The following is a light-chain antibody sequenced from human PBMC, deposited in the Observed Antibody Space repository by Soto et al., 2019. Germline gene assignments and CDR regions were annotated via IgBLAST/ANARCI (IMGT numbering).Light chain of an antibody. V-gene: IGKV3-15*01. Sequence: IVLTQSPATLSLSPGERATLFCRASQYINSNLAWYQQKPGQAPRLLMYIASTRASGTPARFSGGGSGTEFTLTISSLQSEDFAVYYCQQYNSWPRTFGQGTKVE. CDR3: QQYNSWPRT. CDR1: QYINSN. J-gene: IGKJ1*01. CDR2: IAS.